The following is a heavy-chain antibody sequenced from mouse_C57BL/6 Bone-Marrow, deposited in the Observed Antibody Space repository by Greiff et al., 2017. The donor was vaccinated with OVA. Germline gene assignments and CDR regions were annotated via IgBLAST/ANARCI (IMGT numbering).Heavy chain of an antibody. J-gene: IGHJ3*01. D-gene: IGHD2-2*01. Sequence: EVQGVESGGGLVKPGGSLKLSCAASGFTFSSYAMSWVRQTPEKRLEWVATISDGGSYTYYPDNVKGRFTISRDNAKNNLYLQMSHLKSEDTAMYYCAREGGMVTPAWFAYWGQGTLVTVSA. CDR1: GFTFSSYA. V-gene: IGHV5-4*01. CDR2: ISDGGSYT. CDR3: AREGGMVTPAWFAY.